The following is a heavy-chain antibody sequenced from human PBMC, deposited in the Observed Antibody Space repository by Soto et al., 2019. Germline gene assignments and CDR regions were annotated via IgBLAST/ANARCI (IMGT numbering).Heavy chain of an antibody. CDR1: GFTFSSYA. CDR2: ISGSGGST. J-gene: IGHJ3*02. CDR3: AKVDKVNTRATLIEAFDI. D-gene: IGHD4-17*01. Sequence: GGSLRLSCAASGFTFSSYAMSWVRQAPGKGLEWVSAISGSGGSTYYADSVKGRFTISRDNSKNTLYLQMNSLRAEDTAVYYCAKVDKVNTRATLIEAFDIWGQGTMVTVSS. V-gene: IGHV3-23*01.